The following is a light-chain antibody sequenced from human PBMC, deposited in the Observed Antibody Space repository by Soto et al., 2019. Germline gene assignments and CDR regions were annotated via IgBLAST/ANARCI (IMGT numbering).Light chain of an antibody. CDR2: GAS. V-gene: IGKV3-15*01. J-gene: IGKJ1*01. CDR1: QSVASN. CDR3: QQYDNWWT. Sequence: EIVMTQSPATLSVSPGERATLSCRASQSVASNLAWYQQKPGQAPRLLIYGASIRATGIPARFSGSGSGTEFTLTIGSLQSEDFAVYYCQQYDNWWTFGQGTKVDI.